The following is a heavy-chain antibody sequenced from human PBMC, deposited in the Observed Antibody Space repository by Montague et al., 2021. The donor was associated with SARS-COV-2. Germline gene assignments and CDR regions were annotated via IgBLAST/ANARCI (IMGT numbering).Heavy chain of an antibody. V-gene: IGHV4-4*07. D-gene: IGHD3-10*01. CDR1: GGSISSYY. J-gene: IGHJ6*02. CDR3: ARDRPRSYYYGSWTYTWGGYGMDV. CDR2: IYSSGGT. Sequence: SETLSLTCTVSGGSISSYYWSWIRQPAGKGLEWIGRIYSSGGTNYNPSLKSRVTMSVDTSKNQFSLKLSSVTAADTALYYCARDRPRSYYYGSWTYTWGGYGMDVWGQGTTVTVSS.